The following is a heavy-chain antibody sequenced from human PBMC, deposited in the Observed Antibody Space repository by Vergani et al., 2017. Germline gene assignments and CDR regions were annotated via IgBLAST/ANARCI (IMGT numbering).Heavy chain of an antibody. J-gene: IGHJ4*02. CDR3: ARIGRWYYYDSSGYYYSDY. CDR1: GFTFSHYS. Sequence: EVQMVESGGGLVKPGGSLRLSCVASGFTFSHYSMNWVRQAPGKGLEWVSSISGNNDDVYYADSVKGRFTISRDNAKNSLYLQMNSLRAEDTAVYYCARIGRWYYYDSSGYYYSDYWGQGTLVTVSS. CDR2: ISGNNDDV. V-gene: IGHV3-21*01. D-gene: IGHD3-22*01.